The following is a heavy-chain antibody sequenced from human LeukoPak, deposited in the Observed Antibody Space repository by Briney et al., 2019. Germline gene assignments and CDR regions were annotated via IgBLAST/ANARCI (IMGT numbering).Heavy chain of an antibody. CDR1: GFPFSTYS. V-gene: IGHV3-48*01. J-gene: IGHJ4*02. D-gene: IGHD3-22*01. Sequence: PGGSLRLSCAASGFPFSTYSMNWVRQAPGKGLEWVSYISGSSSTIYYADSVKGRFTISRDNSKNTLYLQMNSLRAEDTAVYYCAKADYSSGYYVEYWGQGTLVTVSS. CDR2: ISGSSSTI. CDR3: AKADYSSGYYVEY.